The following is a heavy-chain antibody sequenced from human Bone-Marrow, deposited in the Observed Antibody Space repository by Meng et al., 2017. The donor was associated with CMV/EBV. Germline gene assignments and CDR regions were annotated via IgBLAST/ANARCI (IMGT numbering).Heavy chain of an antibody. D-gene: IGHD3-3*01. CDR2: SYFSGST. CDR3: ARDQRFLESHYYYNGMDV. Sequence: SETLSLTCTVSGGSISGHYWSWIRQPPGKGLEWIGYSYFSGSTNYNPSLKSRITISVDTSKNQFSLKMSSVTAADTAVYYCARDQRFLESHYYYNGMDVWGQGTTVTVSS. J-gene: IGHJ6*02. V-gene: IGHV4-59*11. CDR1: GGSISGHY.